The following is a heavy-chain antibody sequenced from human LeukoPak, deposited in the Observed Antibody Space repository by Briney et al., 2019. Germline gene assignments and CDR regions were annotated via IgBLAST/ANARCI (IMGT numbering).Heavy chain of an antibody. V-gene: IGHV3-9*01. CDR3: AKLVYYGSGSYYNSHNWFDP. CDR1: GFTFDDYA. D-gene: IGHD3-10*01. Sequence: GRSLRLSCAASGFTFDDYAMHWVRQAPGKGLEWVSGISWNSGSIGYADSVKGRFTISRDNSKNTLYLQMNSLRAEDTAVYYCAKLVYYGSGSYYNSHNWFDPWGQGTLVTVSS. J-gene: IGHJ5*02. CDR2: ISWNSGSI.